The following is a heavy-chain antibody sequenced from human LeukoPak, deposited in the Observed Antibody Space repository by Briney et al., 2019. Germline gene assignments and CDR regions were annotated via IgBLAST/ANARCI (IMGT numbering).Heavy chain of an antibody. Sequence: GGSLRPSCAASGFTFSDYYMSWIRQAPGKGLEWLSYIGSSNTIYSADSVKGRFTISRDNAKNSLYLQMNSLRAEDTAVYYCARSSFLITFGGLIVWGQGTLVTVSS. J-gene: IGHJ4*02. V-gene: IGHV3-11*04. CDR1: GFTFSDYY. CDR3: ARSSFLITFGGLIV. D-gene: IGHD3-16*02. CDR2: IGSSNTI.